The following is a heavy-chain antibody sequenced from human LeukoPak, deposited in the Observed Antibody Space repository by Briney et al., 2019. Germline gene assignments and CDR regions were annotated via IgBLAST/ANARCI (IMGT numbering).Heavy chain of an antibody. CDR2: ISAYNGNT. J-gene: IGHJ6*02. CDR3: ARGQVLRFLEWLLPNYYYYGMDV. CDR1: GYTFTSYG. D-gene: IGHD3-3*01. Sequence: ASVKVSCKASGYTFTSYGISWVRQAPGQGLEWMGWISAYNGNTNYAQKFQGRVTMTRNTSISTAYMELSSLRSEDTAVYYCARGQVLRFLEWLLPNYYYYGMDVWGQGTTVTVSS. V-gene: IGHV1-18*01.